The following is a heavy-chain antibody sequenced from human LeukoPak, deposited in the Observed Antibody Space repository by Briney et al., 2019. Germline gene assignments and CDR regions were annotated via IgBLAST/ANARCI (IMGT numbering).Heavy chain of an antibody. Sequence: SETLSLTCTVSGGSISSYYWSWIRQPPGKGLEWIGYIYYSGSTNYNPSLKSRVTISVDTSKNQFSLKLSSVTAADTAVYYCARVRKTVPYHGGLDYWGQGTLVTVSS. CDR3: ARVRKTVPYHGGLDY. CDR2: IYYSGST. CDR1: GGSISSYY. J-gene: IGHJ4*02. V-gene: IGHV4-59*01. D-gene: IGHD4-23*01.